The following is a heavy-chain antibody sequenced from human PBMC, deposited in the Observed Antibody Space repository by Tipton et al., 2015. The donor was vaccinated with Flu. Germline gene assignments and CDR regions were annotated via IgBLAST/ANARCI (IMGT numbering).Heavy chain of an antibody. J-gene: IGHJ4*02. D-gene: IGHD1-26*01. V-gene: IGHV3-23*01. CDR2: ISGSGGST. Sequence: SLRLSCAASGLTFSSYAMSWVRQAPGKGLEWVSAISGSGGSTYYADSVKGRFTISRNNSKNTLYLQMNSLRAEDTAVYYCAKGVGGSYCFDYWGQGTLVTVSS. CDR3: AKGVGGSYCFDY. CDR1: GLTFSSYA.